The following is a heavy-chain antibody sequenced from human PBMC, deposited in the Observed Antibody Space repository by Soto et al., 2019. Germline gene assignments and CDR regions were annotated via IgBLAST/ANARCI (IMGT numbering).Heavy chain of an antibody. D-gene: IGHD5-18*01. V-gene: IGHV3-64D*06. J-gene: IGHJ4*02. CDR1: GFTFSSYA. CDR2: ISSNGGST. CDR3: VTGTAMVPTDY. Sequence: PGGSLRLSCSASGFTFSSYAMHWVRQAPGKGLEYVSAISSNGGSTYYADSVKGRFTISRGNSKNTLYLQMSSLRAEDTAVYYCVTGTAMVPTDYWGQGTLVTVSS.